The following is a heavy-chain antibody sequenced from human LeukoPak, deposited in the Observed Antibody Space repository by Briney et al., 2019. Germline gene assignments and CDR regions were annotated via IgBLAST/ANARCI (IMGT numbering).Heavy chain of an antibody. V-gene: IGHV3-11*01. CDR3: ARGQWELLSGAYLDY. Sequence: GGSLRLSCAASGFTVSDYYMSWIRQAPGKGLEWVSHISSSGSMTYYADSVKGRITMSRDNAKKSLYPQINTLRAEDTAVYYCARGQWELLSGAYLDYWGQGTLVTVSS. J-gene: IGHJ4*02. CDR2: ISSSGSMT. CDR1: GFTVSDYY. D-gene: IGHD1-26*01.